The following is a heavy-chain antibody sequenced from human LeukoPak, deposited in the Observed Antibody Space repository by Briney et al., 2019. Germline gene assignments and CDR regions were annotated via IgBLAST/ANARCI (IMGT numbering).Heavy chain of an antibody. CDR3: ARHLKWAAAAPYWYYGMDV. Sequence: ASVKVSCKASGYTFTSYDINWVRQATGQGLEWMGWMNPNSGNTGYAQKFQGRVTMTRNTSISTAYLQWSSLKASDTAMYYCARHLKWAAAAPYWYYGMDVWGQGTTVTVSS. CDR2: MNPNSGNT. V-gene: IGHV1-8*01. CDR1: GYTFTSYD. J-gene: IGHJ6*02. D-gene: IGHD6-13*01.